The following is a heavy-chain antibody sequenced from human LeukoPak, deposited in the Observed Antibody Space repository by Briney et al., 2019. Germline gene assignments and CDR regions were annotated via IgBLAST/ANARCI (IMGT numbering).Heavy chain of an antibody. J-gene: IGHJ4*02. CDR2: INWNGGST. V-gene: IGHV3-20*04. Sequence: PGGSLRLSCAASGFTFDDYGMSWVRQAPGKGLEWVSGINWNGGSTGYADSVKGRFTISRDNAKNSLYLQMNSLRAEDTALYYCARTSSARIAAAFDYWGQGTLVTVSS. CDR1: GFTFDDYG. D-gene: IGHD6-13*01. CDR3: ARTSSARIAAAFDY.